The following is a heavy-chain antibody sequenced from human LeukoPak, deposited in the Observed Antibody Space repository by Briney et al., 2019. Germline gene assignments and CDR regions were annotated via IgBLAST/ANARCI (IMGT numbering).Heavy chain of an antibody. Sequence: GRSLRLSCAASGFTFSSYGMHWVRQAPGRGLEWVALTWFDGSNKYYADSVKGRFTISRDNSKNTLYLQMNSLRAEDTAVYYCTSYRAEYFQHWGQGTLVTVSS. CDR1: GFTFSSYG. CDR2: TWFDGSNK. J-gene: IGHJ1*01. CDR3: TSYRAEYFQH. V-gene: IGHV3-33*01.